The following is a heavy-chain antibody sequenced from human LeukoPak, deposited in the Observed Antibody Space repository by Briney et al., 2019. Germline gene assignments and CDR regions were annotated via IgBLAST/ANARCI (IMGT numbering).Heavy chain of an antibody. CDR1: GYTFTSYG. Sequence: ASVKVSCKASGYTFTSYGISWVRQAPGQGLEWMGWISAYMGNTNYAQKLQGRVTMTTDTSTSTAYMELRNLRSDDTAVYYCARDPDFWSGWSRYYYYYGMDVWGQGTTVTVSS. D-gene: IGHD3-3*01. V-gene: IGHV1-18*01. J-gene: IGHJ6*02. CDR3: ARDPDFWSGWSRYYYYYGMDV. CDR2: ISAYMGNT.